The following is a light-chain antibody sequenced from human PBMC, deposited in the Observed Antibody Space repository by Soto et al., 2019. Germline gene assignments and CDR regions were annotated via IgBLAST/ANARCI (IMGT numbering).Light chain of an antibody. CDR2: DVS. J-gene: IGKJ1*01. CDR3: QQYNRRST. CDR1: ESVAKW. V-gene: IGKV1-5*01. Sequence: DIPMTQSPSSLSASVGDTVTITCRASESVAKWLAWYHQKPGNAPKVLIYDVSKLGGGVPSIFGGGGSETEFTLSITGLQAEDSATYCCQQYNRRSTFGPGTKVEVK.